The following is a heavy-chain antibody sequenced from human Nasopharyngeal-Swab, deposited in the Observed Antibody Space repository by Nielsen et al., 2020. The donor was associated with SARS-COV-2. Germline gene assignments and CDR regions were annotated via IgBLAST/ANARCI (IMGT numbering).Heavy chain of an antibody. V-gene: IGHV1-24*01. J-gene: IGHJ6*02. CDR2: FDPEDGET. D-gene: IGHD3-3*01. CDR1: GYTLTELS. Sequence: SVHVSCKVSGYTLTELSMHWVRQAPGKGLEWMGGFDPEDGETIYAQKFQGRATMTEDTSTDTAYMELSSLRSEDTAVYYCATALTMFGADHYYYYYGMDVWGQGTTVTVSS. CDR3: ATALTMFGADHYYYYYGMDV.